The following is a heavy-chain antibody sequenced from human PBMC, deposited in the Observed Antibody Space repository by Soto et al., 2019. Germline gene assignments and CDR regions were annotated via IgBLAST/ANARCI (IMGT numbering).Heavy chain of an antibody. Sequence: GGSLRLSCAASGFAFGDRSMPWVRQAPGKALEWVSTINENGANTHYPDSVKGRFTISRDNSQNTVDLQMNSLRADDTALYCCVSWVSAHFDFWGRGTLVTVSS. V-gene: IGHV3-23*01. J-gene: IGHJ4*02. CDR2: INENGANT. D-gene: IGHD2-8*01. CDR1: GFAFGDRS. CDR3: VSWVSAHFDF.